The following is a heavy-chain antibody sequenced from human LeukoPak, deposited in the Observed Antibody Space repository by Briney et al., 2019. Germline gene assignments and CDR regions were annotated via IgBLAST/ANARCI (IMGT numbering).Heavy chain of an antibody. CDR3: ARGCSSTSCWLRMDV. Sequence: SETLSLTCTVSGGSISGYYWSWIRQPAGKGLEWIGRIYNVGNINYNPSLKSRVTMSIDTSKNQFSLKLSSLTAADTAVYYCARGCSSTSCWLRMDVWGQGTTVTVSS. V-gene: IGHV4-4*07. CDR2: IYNVGNI. CDR1: GGSISGYY. D-gene: IGHD2-2*01. J-gene: IGHJ6*02.